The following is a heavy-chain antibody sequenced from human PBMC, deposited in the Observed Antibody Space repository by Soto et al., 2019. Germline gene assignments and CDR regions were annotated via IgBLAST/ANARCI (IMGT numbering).Heavy chain of an antibody. V-gene: IGHV3-7*05. CDR3: ARDKLLRVYAIPYYYGMDV. J-gene: IGHJ6*02. D-gene: IGHD2-8*01. CDR1: GFTFSSYW. CDR2: IKQDGSEK. Sequence: GGSLRLSCAASGFTFSSYWMSWVRQAPGKGLEWVANIKQDGSEKYYVDSVKGRFTISRDNAKNSLYLQMNSLRAEDTAVYYCARDKLLRVYAIPYYYGMDVWGQGTTVTVSS.